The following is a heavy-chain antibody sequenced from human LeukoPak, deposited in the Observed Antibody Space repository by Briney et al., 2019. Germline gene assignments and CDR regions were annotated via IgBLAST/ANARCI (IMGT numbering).Heavy chain of an antibody. Sequence: SETLSLTCAVYGGSFSGYYWSWIRQPPGKGLEWIGEINHSGSTHYNPSLKSRVTISVDTSQKQFSLRLTSVTAADTAVCYCARGRYLTTSGGAAAGFLDYWGQGSLVTVST. CDR2: INHSGST. CDR3: ARGRYLTTSGGAAAGFLDY. V-gene: IGHV4-34*01. CDR1: GGSFSGYY. J-gene: IGHJ4*02. D-gene: IGHD6-13*01.